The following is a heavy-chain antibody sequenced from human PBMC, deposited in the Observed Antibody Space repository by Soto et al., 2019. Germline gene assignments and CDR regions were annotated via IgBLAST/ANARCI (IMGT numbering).Heavy chain of an antibody. CDR1: GGSFTSYS. V-gene: IGHV1-69*02. CDR2: IIPIQGKA. D-gene: IGHD2-21*01. CDR3: AKSLLFVDHCYMDV. Sequence: QVQLVQSGAELKKPGSSVKVSCEASGGSFTSYSFTLVRQAPGQGLEWMGRIIPIQGKANYALKFQDRVTITADRSTRTGYMELTSLRPEDTAVYFCAKSLLFVDHCYMDVWGKGTTVTVSS. J-gene: IGHJ6*03.